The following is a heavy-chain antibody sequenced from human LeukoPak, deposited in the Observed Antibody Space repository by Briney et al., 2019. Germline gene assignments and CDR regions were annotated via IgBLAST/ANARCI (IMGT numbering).Heavy chain of an antibody. Sequence: SETLSLTCTVSGYSISSGYYWGWIRQPPGKGLEWIGSIYHSGSTYYNPSLKSRVSIFVDTSKNQFSLSVTSVTAADTAIYYCASHRGLLWFGELTGFDYWGQGTLASVSS. D-gene: IGHD3-10*01. V-gene: IGHV4-38-2*02. CDR3: ASHRGLLWFGELTGFDY. CDR1: GYSISSGYY. J-gene: IGHJ4*02. CDR2: IYHSGST.